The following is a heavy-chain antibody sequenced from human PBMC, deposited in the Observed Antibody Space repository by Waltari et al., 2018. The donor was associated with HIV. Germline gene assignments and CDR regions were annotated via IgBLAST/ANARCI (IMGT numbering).Heavy chain of an antibody. J-gene: IGHJ5*02. D-gene: IGHD5-12*01. CDR2: VYYSGKT. Sequence: QLKLQESGPGLAKPSETLSLTCIVSGGSISSTSNNWAWIRQPPGKGLAWSGSVYYSGKTYYRRSLKSGVTISVDTSEKQFSLRLGSVTAADTAVYYCARRYSGYGGRHPWFDPWGQGTLVTVSS. CDR3: ARRYSGYGGRHPWFDP. V-gene: IGHV4-39*01. CDR1: GGSISSTSNN.